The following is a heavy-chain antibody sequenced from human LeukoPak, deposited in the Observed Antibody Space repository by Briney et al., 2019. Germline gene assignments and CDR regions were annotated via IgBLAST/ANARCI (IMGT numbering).Heavy chain of an antibody. Sequence: ASVKVSCKASGNTFTSEDINWVRQAPGQGREWMGWMEPDSGDTGYAQMFQGRVSMTTNTSIGTVYMELSSLTSEDTAVYYCAGGRGLDGPFEYWGQGTLVTVSS. CDR1: GNTFTSED. J-gene: IGHJ4*02. V-gene: IGHV1-8*01. D-gene: IGHD3/OR15-3a*01. CDR3: AGGRGLDGPFEY. CDR2: MEPDSGDT.